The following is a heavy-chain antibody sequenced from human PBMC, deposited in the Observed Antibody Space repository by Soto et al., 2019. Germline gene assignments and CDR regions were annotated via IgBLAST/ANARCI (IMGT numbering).Heavy chain of an antibody. CDR2: IKTDGTTT. CDR1: GFTLSRYW. D-gene: IGHD2-8*02. Sequence: XGFRRRSGIASGFTLSRYWMHWVRQVPGEGLVWVSRIKTDGTTTNYADSVKGRFTISRDNAKNTLYLQMDSLRAEDKAMCYCARDYLRPAGGATGYGMDVWGQGTTATVSS. J-gene: IGHJ6*02. V-gene: IGHV3-74*01. CDR3: ARDYLRPAGGATGYGMDV.